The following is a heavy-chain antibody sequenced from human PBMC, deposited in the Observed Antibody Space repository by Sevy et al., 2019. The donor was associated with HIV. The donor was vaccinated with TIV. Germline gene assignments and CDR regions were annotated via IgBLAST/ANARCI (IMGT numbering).Heavy chain of an antibody. D-gene: IGHD3-10*01. CDR2: IKSKTDGGTT. V-gene: IGHV3-15*01. J-gene: IGHJ6*02. Sequence: GGSLRLSCAASGFTFSNAWMSWVRQAPGKGLEWVGRIKSKTDGGTTDYAAPVKGRFTISRDDSKNTLYLQMSSLKTEDTAVYYCTTVFGSGEFYYYGMDVWGQGTTVTVSS. CDR3: TTVFGSGEFYYYGMDV. CDR1: GFTFSNAW.